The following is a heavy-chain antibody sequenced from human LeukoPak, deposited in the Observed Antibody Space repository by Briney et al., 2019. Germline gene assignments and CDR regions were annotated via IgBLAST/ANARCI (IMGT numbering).Heavy chain of an antibody. CDR1: GGSFSGYY. Sequence: SETLSLTCAVYGGSFSGYYWSWIRQPPGKGLEGIGEINHSGRTNYNPSRKSRGTISVDTSKNQFSLKLTSVTAAHTGVYYVARSSEGRYYYDSSGYSSYYYYMDVWGKGTTVTISS. CDR2: INHSGRT. V-gene: IGHV4-34*01. J-gene: IGHJ6*03. CDR3: ARSSEGRYYYDSSGYSSYYYYMDV. D-gene: IGHD3-22*01.